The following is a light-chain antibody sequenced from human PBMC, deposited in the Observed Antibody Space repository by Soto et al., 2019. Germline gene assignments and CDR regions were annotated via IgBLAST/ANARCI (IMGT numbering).Light chain of an antibody. CDR1: QGIKND. CDR3: LQHNTYPWT. CDR2: AAS. V-gene: IGKV1-17*01. J-gene: IGKJ1*01. Sequence: DIQMTQYPSSLSAFVGDRVTITCRATQGIKNDLSWFQQKTGRVPKRLIYAASNLQSGVPSRSSGSGSGTEFTLTINSLQPEDCATYYCLQHNTYPWTFGQGTEVEIK.